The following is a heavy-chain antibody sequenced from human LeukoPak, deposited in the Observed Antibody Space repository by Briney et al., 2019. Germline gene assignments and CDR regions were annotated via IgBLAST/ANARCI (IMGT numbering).Heavy chain of an antibody. CDR3: ARAVYDILTGYYSAFDI. J-gene: IGHJ3*02. CDR1: GFTFDDYG. Sequence: GGSLRLSCAASGFTFDDYGMSWIRQAPGKGLEWVSYISSSGSTIYYADSVKGRFTISRDNAKNSLYLQMNSLRAEDTAVYYCARAVYDILTGYYSAFDIWGQGTMVTVSS. D-gene: IGHD3-9*01. V-gene: IGHV3-11*04. CDR2: ISSSGSTI.